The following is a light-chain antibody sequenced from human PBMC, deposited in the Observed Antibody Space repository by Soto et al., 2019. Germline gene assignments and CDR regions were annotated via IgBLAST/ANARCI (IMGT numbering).Light chain of an antibody. CDR2: EAS. V-gene: IGKV3-11*01. CDR3: QQRSNWPTGYT. J-gene: IGKJ2*01. Sequence: EIVLTQSPATLSLSPGERATLSCRASQSVNNYLAWYQQKPGQAPRLLIYEASNRATGIPARFSGSGSGTDFTLTISSLEPEDFAVDYCQQRSNWPTGYTFGQGTKLEIK. CDR1: QSVNNY.